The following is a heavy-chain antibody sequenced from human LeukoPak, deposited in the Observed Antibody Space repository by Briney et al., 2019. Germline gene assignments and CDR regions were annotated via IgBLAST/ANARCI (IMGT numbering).Heavy chain of an antibody. CDR3: VGVRFLEWPGDAFDI. Sequence: GGSLRLSCAASGFTFSSYAMHWVRQAPGKGLEWVAVISYDGSNKYYADSVKGRFTISRDNSKNTLYLQMNSLRAEDTAVYYCVGVRFLEWPGDAFDIWGQGTMVTVSS. CDR1: GFTFSSYA. J-gene: IGHJ3*02. D-gene: IGHD3-3*01. V-gene: IGHV3-30-3*01. CDR2: ISYDGSNK.